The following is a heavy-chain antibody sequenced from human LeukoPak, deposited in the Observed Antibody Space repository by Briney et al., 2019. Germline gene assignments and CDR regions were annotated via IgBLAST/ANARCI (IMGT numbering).Heavy chain of an antibody. V-gene: IGHV4-31*03. J-gene: IGHJ5*02. Sequence: SQTLSLTCTVSGGSISSGGYYWSWLRQHPGKGLEWIGYIYYSGSTYYNPSLKSRVTISVDTSKNQFSLKLSSVTAADTAVYYCARDRVCSSTSCYMTNWFDPWGQGTLVTVSS. D-gene: IGHD2-2*02. CDR3: ARDRVCSSTSCYMTNWFDP. CDR2: IYYSGST. CDR1: GGSISSGGYY.